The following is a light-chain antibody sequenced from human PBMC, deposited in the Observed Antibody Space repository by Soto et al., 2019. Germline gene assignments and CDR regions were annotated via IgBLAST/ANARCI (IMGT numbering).Light chain of an antibody. CDR2: KAS. CDR3: LQDINYPWT. J-gene: IGKJ1*01. CDR1: QDISSW. Sequence: DIQMTQSPSTLSASVGDRVTISCQASQDISSWLAWYQQKPGKAPKLLIYKASTLKSGVPSRFSGSGSGTDFTLAISSLQPEDSATYYCLQDINYPWTFGQGTKVDIK. V-gene: IGKV1-5*03.